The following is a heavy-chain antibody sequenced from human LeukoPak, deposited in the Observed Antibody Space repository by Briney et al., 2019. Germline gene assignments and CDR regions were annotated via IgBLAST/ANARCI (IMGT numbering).Heavy chain of an antibody. D-gene: IGHD3-16*01. CDR1: GYSISSGYY. Sequence: SETLSLTCTVSGYSISSGYYWGWIRQPPGKGLEWIGSIYHSGSTYYNPSLKSRVTISVDTSKNQFSLKLSSVTAADTAVYYCARGGPDPRFDPWGQGTLVTVSS. V-gene: IGHV4-38-2*02. CDR3: ARGGPDPRFDP. CDR2: IYHSGST. J-gene: IGHJ5*02.